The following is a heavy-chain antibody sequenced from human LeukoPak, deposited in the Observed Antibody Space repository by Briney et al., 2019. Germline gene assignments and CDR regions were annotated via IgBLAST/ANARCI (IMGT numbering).Heavy chain of an antibody. V-gene: IGHV3-30*02. J-gene: IGHJ4*02. Sequence: GGSLRLSCAASGFTFSSYWMSWVRQAPGKGLEWMAFIRSDGSNKYYADSVKGRFTISRDNSKNTLYLQMNSLRAEDTAVYSCARDPYCSSTRRGECYFDYWGQGTLVTVSS. CDR1: GFTFSSYW. CDR3: ARDPYCSSTRRGECYFDY. CDR2: IRSDGSNK. D-gene: IGHD2-2*01.